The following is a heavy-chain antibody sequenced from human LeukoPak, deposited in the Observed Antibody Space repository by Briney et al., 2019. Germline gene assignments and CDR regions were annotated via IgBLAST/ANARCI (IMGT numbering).Heavy chain of an antibody. CDR1: GYTFTSYG. CDR3: AREIDSSGYYGPTLYY. Sequence: GASVKVSCKASGYTFTSYGISWVRQAPGQGLEWMGWISAYNGNTNYAQKLQGRVTMTTDTSTSTAYMELRSLRSDDTAVYYCAREIDSSGYYGPTLYYWGQGTLVTVSS. J-gene: IGHJ4*02. CDR2: ISAYNGNT. V-gene: IGHV1-18*01. D-gene: IGHD3-22*01.